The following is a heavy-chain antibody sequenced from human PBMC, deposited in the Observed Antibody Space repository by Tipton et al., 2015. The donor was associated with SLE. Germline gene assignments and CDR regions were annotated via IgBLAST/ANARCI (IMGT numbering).Heavy chain of an antibody. CDR1: GGSISSHY. J-gene: IGHJ2*01. V-gene: IGHV4-59*11. CDR2: IHYSGST. D-gene: IGHD3-10*01. CDR3: ARDSFVTMVQGVIKTGWYFDL. Sequence: SLTCTVSGGSISSHYWSWIRQPPGKGLEWIGYIHYSGSTNYNPSLKSRVTISVDTSKNQFSLKLSSVTAADTAVYYCARDSFVTMVQGVIKTGWYFDLWGRGTLVTVSS.